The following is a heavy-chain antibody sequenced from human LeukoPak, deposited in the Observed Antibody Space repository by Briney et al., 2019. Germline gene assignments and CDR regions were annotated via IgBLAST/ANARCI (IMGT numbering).Heavy chain of an antibody. CDR3: ARYPYYDSSGYHDY. V-gene: IGHV3-48*03. D-gene: IGHD3-22*01. CDR1: GFPFSTYN. Sequence: GGSLRLSCAASGFPFSTYNMNWVRQAPGKGLEWVSYISSSGSTIYYADSVKGRFTISRDNATNSLYLQMNSLRAEDTAVYYCARYPYYDSSGYHDYWGQGTLVTVSS. CDR2: ISSSGSTI. J-gene: IGHJ4*02.